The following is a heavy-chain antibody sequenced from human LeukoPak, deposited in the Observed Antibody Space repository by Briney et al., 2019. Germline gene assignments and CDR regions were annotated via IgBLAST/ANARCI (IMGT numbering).Heavy chain of an antibody. CDR3: ARNSGELGA. V-gene: IGHV3-53*01. D-gene: IGHD2-21*01. Sequence: GGSLRLSCAASGFTVSNNYMSPVRRAAGQGLEWVSLIYSGGGTYYADSMQGRFTISRDNSKNTLYLQMNSLRAEDTAVYYCARNSGELGAWGQGTLVTVSS. CDR2: IYSGGGT. CDR1: GFTVSNNY. J-gene: IGHJ5*02.